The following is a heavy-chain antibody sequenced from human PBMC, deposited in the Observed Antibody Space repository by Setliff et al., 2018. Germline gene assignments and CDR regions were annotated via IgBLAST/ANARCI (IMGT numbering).Heavy chain of an antibody. Sequence: GESLKISCQGSGYSFTTYWIGWVRQMPGKGLEWMGIIYPGDSDTRYSPSFQGQVTISADKSISTAYLQWSSLKASDTAMYYCARLDSDGELTTPNYYYYGMDVWGQGTTVTVSS. CDR2: IYPGDSDT. V-gene: IGHV5-51*01. D-gene: IGHD1-26*01. CDR1: GYSFTTYW. CDR3: ARLDSDGELTTPNYYYYGMDV. J-gene: IGHJ6*02.